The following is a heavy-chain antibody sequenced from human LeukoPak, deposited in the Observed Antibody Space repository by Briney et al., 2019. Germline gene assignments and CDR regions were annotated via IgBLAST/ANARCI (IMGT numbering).Heavy chain of an antibody. Sequence: ETSVKVSCKASGYTFTSYAMHWVRQAPGQRLEWMGWINAGNGNTKYSQKFQGRVTITRDTSASTAYMELSSLRSEDTAVYYCARSYSSGWYGTYYFGYWGQGTLVTVSS. CDR3: ARSYSSGWYGTYYFGY. CDR2: INAGNGNT. V-gene: IGHV1-3*01. D-gene: IGHD6-19*01. CDR1: GYTFTSYA. J-gene: IGHJ4*02.